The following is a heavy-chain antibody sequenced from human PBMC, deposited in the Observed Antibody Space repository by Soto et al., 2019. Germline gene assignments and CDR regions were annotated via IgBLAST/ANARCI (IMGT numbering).Heavy chain of an antibody. J-gene: IGHJ4*02. CDR3: ARGASSSFHYFDY. CDR1: GGSISSGGYY. D-gene: IGHD6-13*01. Sequence: SETLSLTCTVSGGSISSGGYYWSWIRQHPGKGLEWIGYIYYSGSTYYNPSLKSRVTISVDTSKNQFSLKLSSVTAVDTAVYYCARGASSSFHYFDYWGQGTLVTVSS. CDR2: IYYSGST. V-gene: IGHV4-31*03.